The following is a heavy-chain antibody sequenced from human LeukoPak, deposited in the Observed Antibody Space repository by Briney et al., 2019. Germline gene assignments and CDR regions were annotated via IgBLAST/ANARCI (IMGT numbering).Heavy chain of an antibody. CDR1: GFTFSSYS. CDR3: ARDRKGSSYYYYMDV. CDR2: ISSSSSYI. V-gene: IGHV3-21*01. D-gene: IGHD6-13*01. Sequence: PGGSLRLSCAASGFTFSSYSMNRVRQAPGKGVEWVSSISSSSSYIYYADSVKGRFTISRDNAKNSLYLQMNSLRAEDTAVYYCARDRKGSSYYYYMDVWGKGTTVTVSS. J-gene: IGHJ6*03.